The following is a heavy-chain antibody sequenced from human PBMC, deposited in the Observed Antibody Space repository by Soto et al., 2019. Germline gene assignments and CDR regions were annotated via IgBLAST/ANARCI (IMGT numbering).Heavy chain of an antibody. CDR3: ARLYCSSSTCDSWFDP. V-gene: IGHV5-10-1*01. CDR1: GYTFTIFW. D-gene: IGHD2-2*01. J-gene: IGHJ5*02. CDR2: IDPRDSYT. Sequence: GESLKVSCTGFGYTFTIFWISSVRQMPGRGLGRVGRIDPRDSYTSYSPSFQGHVTISADKSISAVYLQWGSLKASDTAMYYCARLYCSSSTCDSWFDPWGQGTLVTVSS.